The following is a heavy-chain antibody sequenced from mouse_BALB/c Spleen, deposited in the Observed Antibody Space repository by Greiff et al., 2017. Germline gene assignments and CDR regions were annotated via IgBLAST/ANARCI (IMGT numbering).Heavy chain of an antibody. CDR1: GYTFTSYT. V-gene: IGHV1-4*01. CDR2: INPSSGYT. CDR3: ARYGSSYVGY. J-gene: IGHJ2*01. D-gene: IGHD1-1*01. Sequence: VKLMESGAELARPGASVKMSCKASGYTFTSYTMHWVKQRPGQGLEWIGYINPSSGYTNYNQKFKDKATLTADKSSSTAYMQLSSLTSEDSAVYYCARYGSSYVGYWGQGTTLTVSS.